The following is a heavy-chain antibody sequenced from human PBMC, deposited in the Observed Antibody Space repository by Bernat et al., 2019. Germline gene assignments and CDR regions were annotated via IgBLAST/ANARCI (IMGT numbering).Heavy chain of an antibody. Sequence: QVQLVESGGGVVQPGGSLRLSCAASGFTFSSYAMHWVRQAPGKGLEWVALISYRGTNTYYADSVKGRFTISRDDSMNTLYLQLNSLRGEDTAIYYCARTLTGDSGDAFDIWGQGTMVTVSS. D-gene: IGHD7-27*01. V-gene: IGHV3-30-3*01. CDR1: GFTFSSYA. CDR3: ARTLTGDSGDAFDI. J-gene: IGHJ3*02. CDR2: ISYRGTNT.